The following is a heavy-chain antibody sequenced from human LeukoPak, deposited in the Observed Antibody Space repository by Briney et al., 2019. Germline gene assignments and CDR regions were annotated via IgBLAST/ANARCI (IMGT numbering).Heavy chain of an antibody. V-gene: IGHV3-64*01. CDR1: GFTFSSYS. Sequence: PGGSLRLSCAASGFTFSSYSMNWVRQAPGKGLEYVSAISSNGGSTYYANSVKGRFTISRDNSKNTLYLQMGSLRAEDMAVYYCARTSGSYNEWDYWGQGTLVTVSS. D-gene: IGHD1-26*01. J-gene: IGHJ4*02. CDR3: ARTSGSYNEWDY. CDR2: ISSNGGST.